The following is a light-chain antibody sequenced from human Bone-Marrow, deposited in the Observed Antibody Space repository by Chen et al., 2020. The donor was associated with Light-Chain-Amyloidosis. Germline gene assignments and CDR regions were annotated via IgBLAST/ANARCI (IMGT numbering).Light chain of an antibody. Sequence: DIQMTQSPSTLSGSVVDRVTITCRASQSISSWLAWYQQKPGKAPKLLIYQASTLISGVPSRFSGSGSGTEFIFTISGLQPDDFATYYCQQYESYPRTFGQGTKVEI. CDR2: QAS. J-gene: IGKJ1*01. CDR1: QSISSW. CDR3: QQYESYPRT. V-gene: IGKV1-5*03.